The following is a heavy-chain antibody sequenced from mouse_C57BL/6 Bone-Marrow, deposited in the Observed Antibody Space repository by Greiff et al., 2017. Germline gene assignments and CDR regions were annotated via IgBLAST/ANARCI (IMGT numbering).Heavy chain of an antibody. CDR2: ISDGGSYT. CDR3: ARAAKFAY. J-gene: IGHJ3*01. Sequence: EVKVVESGGGLVKPGGSLKLSCAASGFTFSSYAMSWVRQTPEKRLEWVATISDGGSYTSYPDNVKGRFTISRDNAKNNLYLQMSHLKSEDTAMYYCARAAKFAYWGQGTLVTVSA. CDR1: GFTFSSYA. D-gene: IGHD6-1*01. V-gene: IGHV5-4*03.